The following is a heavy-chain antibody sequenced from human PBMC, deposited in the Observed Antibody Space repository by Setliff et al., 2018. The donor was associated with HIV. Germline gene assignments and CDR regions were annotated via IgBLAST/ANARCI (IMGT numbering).Heavy chain of an antibody. CDR1: GGTFSTHA. V-gene: IGHV1-69*05. CDR2: IIPIFGTT. Sequence: SVKVSCKASGGTFSTHAINWVRQAPGQGLEWMGGIIPIFGTTHYAQKFQGRVTITTDESTNTAYMELGSLRSEDTAGYYCASVPMEYSGYNSDSGSYYYHYGLDVWGQGTTVTAP. D-gene: IGHD5-12*01. J-gene: IGHJ6*02. CDR3: ASVPMEYSGYNSDSGSYYYHYGLDV.